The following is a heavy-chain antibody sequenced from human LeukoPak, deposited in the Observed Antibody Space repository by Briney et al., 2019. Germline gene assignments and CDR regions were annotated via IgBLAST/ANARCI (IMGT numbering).Heavy chain of an antibody. J-gene: IGHJ4*02. D-gene: IGHD3-22*01. CDR2: INHSGST. CDR3: ARVGGEYYDSSGYYASLSNFDY. V-gene: IGHV4-34*01. Sequence: SETLSLTCAVSGGSFSGYYWNWIRQSPGKGLEWIGEINHSGSTHYNPSLKSRVTISVDTSQNQFSLKLSSVTAADTAVYYCARVGGEYYDSSGYYASLSNFDYWGQGTLVTVSS. CDR1: GGSFSGYY.